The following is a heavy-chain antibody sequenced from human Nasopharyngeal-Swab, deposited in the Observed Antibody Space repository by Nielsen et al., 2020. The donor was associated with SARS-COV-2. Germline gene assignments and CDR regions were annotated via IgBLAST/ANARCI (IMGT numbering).Heavy chain of an antibody. CDR2: IRSKGNNYAT. CDR1: GSTFSDSA. J-gene: IGHJ4*02. D-gene: IGHD2-15*01. CDR3: TRCGGGCYSGRDY. V-gene: IGHV3-73*01. Sequence: GGSVRLSCAASGSTFSDSAIHWVRQASGKGLEWVGRIRSKGNNYATAYSASVKGRFIIFRDDPTNTAYLQMNSLKTEDTAMYYCTRCGGGCYSGRDYWGQGTLVTVSS.